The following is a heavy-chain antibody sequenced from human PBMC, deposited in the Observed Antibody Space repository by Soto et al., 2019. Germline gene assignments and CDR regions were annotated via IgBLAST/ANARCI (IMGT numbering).Heavy chain of an antibody. J-gene: IGHJ4*02. CDR1: GFTFSSYG. CDR3: AKLFSSGWYFLDY. D-gene: IGHD6-19*01. V-gene: IGHV3-23*01. CDR2: IRDTGDTT. Sequence: DVQLLESGGDLVQPGGSLRLSCVASGFTFSSYGMSWVRQAPGKGLEWVSSIRDTGDTTYYADSVKGRFTVSRDNSKNALYLPMNSLGAADTAMYYCAKLFSSGWYFLDYWGQGALVTVSA.